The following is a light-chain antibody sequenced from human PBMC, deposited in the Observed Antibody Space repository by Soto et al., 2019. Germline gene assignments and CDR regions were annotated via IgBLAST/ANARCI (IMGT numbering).Light chain of an antibody. Sequence: DIVLTQSPGTLSLSPGERATLSCRASQSMSNRYLAWYHQKHGQAPRLLIYGTSNRASGIPDRFSGSGSGTDFTLTISRLEPEDFALYYCQQYTNSPPMSTFGQGTRLEI. J-gene: IGKJ2*01. V-gene: IGKV3-20*01. CDR2: GTS. CDR1: QSMSNRY. CDR3: QQYTNSPPMST.